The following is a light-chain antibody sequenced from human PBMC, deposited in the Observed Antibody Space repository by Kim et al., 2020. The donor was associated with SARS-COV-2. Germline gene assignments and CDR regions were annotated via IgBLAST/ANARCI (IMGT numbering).Light chain of an antibody. CDR3: QQYGSSPPFT. CDR1: QSVSNNY. J-gene: IGKJ2*01. V-gene: IGKV3-20*01. Sequence: PGERATLSCRASQSVSNNYLAWYQQKPGQAPRLLIYGTSTRATDIPDRFSGSGSGTDFTLTISRLEPEDFAVYYCQQYGSSPPFTFGQGT. CDR2: GTS.